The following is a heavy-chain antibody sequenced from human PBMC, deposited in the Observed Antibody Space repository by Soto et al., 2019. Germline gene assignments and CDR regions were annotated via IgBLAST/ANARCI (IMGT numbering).Heavy chain of an antibody. V-gene: IGHV1-69*10. D-gene: IGHD3-22*01. Sequence: ASVKVSCKASGGTFSSYAISWVRQAPGQGLEWMGGIIPILGIANYAQKFQGRVTIAADKSTSTAYMELSSLRSEDTAVYYCARGTDYYDSSGYEYFQHWGQGTLVTVSA. CDR2: IIPILGIA. CDR3: ARGTDYYDSSGYEYFQH. J-gene: IGHJ1*01. CDR1: GGTFSSYA.